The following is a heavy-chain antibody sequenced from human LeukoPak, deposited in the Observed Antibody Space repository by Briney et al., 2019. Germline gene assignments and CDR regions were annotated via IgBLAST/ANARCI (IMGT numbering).Heavy chain of an antibody. Sequence: KTGGSLRLSCAASGFIFSSYNMNWVRQAPGKGLEWVSSISGSGAYTYYVDSVKGRFTISRDNAKNSLYLQMNTLRAEDTAVYYCARAADHHGGFDYWGQGTLVTVSS. CDR1: GFIFSSYN. D-gene: IGHD3-16*01. J-gene: IGHJ4*02. CDR3: ARAADHHGGFDY. V-gene: IGHV3-21*01. CDR2: ISGSGAYT.